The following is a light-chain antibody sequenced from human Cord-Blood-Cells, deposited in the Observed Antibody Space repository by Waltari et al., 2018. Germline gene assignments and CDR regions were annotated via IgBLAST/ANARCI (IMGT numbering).Light chain of an antibody. CDR2: DNN. Sequence: QSVLTQPPSVSAAPVQKVTISCSGSSSNIGNNYVSWYQQLPGTAPKLLIYDNNKRPSGIPDRFSGSKSGTSATLGITGLQTGDEADYYCGTWDSSLSVVFGGGTKLTVL. J-gene: IGLJ2*01. CDR3: GTWDSSLSVV. V-gene: IGLV1-51*01. CDR1: SSNIGNNY.